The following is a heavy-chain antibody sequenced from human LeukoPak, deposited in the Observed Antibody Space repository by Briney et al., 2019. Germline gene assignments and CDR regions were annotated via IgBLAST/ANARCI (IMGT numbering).Heavy chain of an antibody. CDR3: AATNPAIAALDY. J-gene: IGHJ4*02. Sequence: ASVKVSCKASGYTFTDYYMHWVRQAPGQGLEWMGWVNPNSGDTNYAQKFQGRVTMTRDTSISTAYMELSRLRSDDTAVYYCAATNPAIAALDYWGQGTLVTVSS. CDR2: VNPNSGDT. CDR1: GYTFTDYY. D-gene: IGHD6-13*01. V-gene: IGHV1-2*02.